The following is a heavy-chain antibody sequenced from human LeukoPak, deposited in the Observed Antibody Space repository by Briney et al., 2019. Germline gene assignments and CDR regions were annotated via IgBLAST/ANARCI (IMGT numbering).Heavy chain of an antibody. D-gene: IGHD5-12*01. V-gene: IGHV4-59*08. J-gene: IGHJ6*02. Sequence: SETLSLTCTVSGGSISSYYWSWIRQPPGKGLEWIGYIYYSGSTNYNPSLKSRVTISVDTSKNQFSLKLSSVTAADTAVYYCAGTNSGYDPHYYYYYGMDVWGQGTTVTVSS. CDR3: AGTNSGYDPHYYYYYGMDV. CDR1: GGSISSYY. CDR2: IYYSGST.